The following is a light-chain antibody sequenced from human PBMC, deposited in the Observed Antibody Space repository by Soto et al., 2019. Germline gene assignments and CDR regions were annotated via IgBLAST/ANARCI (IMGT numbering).Light chain of an antibody. CDR2: KAS. J-gene: IGKJ1*01. V-gene: IGKV1-5*03. CDR3: QQYNDNWT. CDR1: QSISSW. Sequence: DIQMTQSPSTLSASVGDRVTITCRASQSISSWLAWYQQKPGKAPKLLIYKASTLQSGVPSGFSGSGSGTEFTLAISSLQPDDSATYYCQQYNDNWTFGQGPKV.